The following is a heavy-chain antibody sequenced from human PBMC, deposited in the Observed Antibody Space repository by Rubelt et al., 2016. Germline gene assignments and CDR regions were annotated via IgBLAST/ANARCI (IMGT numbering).Heavy chain of an antibody. CDR2: IYWDDDK. V-gene: IGHV2-5*02. Sequence: SGMSVGWIRQPPGKALEWLALIYWDDDKRYSPSLKSRLTITKDTSENRVVLTMTNMDPVDTATYYCAQGLNYGDYVDDAFDIWGQGTMVAVSS. CDR3: AQGLNYGDYVDDAFDI. CDR1: SGMS. J-gene: IGHJ3*02. D-gene: IGHD4-17*01.